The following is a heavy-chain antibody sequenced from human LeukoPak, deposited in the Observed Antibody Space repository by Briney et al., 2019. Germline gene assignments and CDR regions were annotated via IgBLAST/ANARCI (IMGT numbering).Heavy chain of an antibody. V-gene: IGHV3-53*01. Sequence: GGSLRLSCAASGFTVSSNYMSWVRQAPGKGLEWVSSVYNGGSTYYADSAKGRFTMSRDNSKNTLYLQMNSLRAEDTAIYYCAKLLPNWGQGTLVTVSS. CDR1: GFTVSSNY. CDR3: AKLLPN. CDR2: VYNGGST. J-gene: IGHJ4*02. D-gene: IGHD4-23*01.